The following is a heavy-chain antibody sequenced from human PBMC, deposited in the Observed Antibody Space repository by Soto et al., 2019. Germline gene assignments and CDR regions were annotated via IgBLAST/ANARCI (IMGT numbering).Heavy chain of an antibody. CDR1: GFTFSSYA. CDR2: ISYDGSNK. J-gene: IGHJ6*02. Sequence: GGSLRLSCAASGFTFSSYAMHWVRQAPGKGLEWVAVISYDGSNKYYADSVKGRFTISRDNAKNSLYLQMNSLRAEDTALYYCAKDITAMEYYYGMDVWGQGTTVTVSS. D-gene: IGHD3-3*01. V-gene: IGHV3-30-3*01. CDR3: AKDITAMEYYYGMDV.